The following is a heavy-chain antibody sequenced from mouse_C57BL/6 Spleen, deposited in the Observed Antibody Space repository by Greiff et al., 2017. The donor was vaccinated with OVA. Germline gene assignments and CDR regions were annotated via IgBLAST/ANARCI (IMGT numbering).Heavy chain of an antibody. CDR3: ARSYILSLFAY. V-gene: IGHV1-59*01. CDR2: IDPSDSYT. CDR1: GYTFTSYW. J-gene: IGHJ3*01. D-gene: IGHD1-3*01. Sequence: QVQLQQPGAELVRPGTSVKLSCKASGYTFTSYWMHWVKQRPGQGLEWIGVIDPSDSYTNYNQKFKGKATLTVDTSSSTAYMQRSSLTSEDSAVYYCARSYILSLFAYWGQGTLVTVSA.